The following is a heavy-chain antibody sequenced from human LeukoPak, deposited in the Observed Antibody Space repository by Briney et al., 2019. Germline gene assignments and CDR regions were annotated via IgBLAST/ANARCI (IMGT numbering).Heavy chain of an antibody. Sequence: SGPTLVKPTQTLTLTCTFSGFSLSTSGVGVGWIRQPPGKALEWLALIYWNDDKRYSPSLKSRLTITKDTSKNQVVLTMTNMDPVDTATYYCAHSVGITMIVGVPHFDYWGQGTLVTVSS. CDR3: AHSVGITMIVGVPHFDY. J-gene: IGHJ4*02. CDR1: GFSLSTSGVG. D-gene: IGHD3-22*01. CDR2: IYWNDDK. V-gene: IGHV2-5*01.